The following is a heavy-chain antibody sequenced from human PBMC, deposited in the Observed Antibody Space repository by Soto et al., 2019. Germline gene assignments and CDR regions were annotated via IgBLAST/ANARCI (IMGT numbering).Heavy chain of an antibody. CDR2: IRSKANNYAT. CDR3: TGGENDYNYYYYYPMDV. D-gene: IGHD4-4*01. Sequence: GWSLRLSCAASGFSFSGSVMHWVRLTPGKGLEWVGRIRSKANNYATAYAASVKGRFTISRDDSKNTAFLQMNSLKTEDTAVYYCTGGENDYNYYYYYPMDVWGLGTTVTVSS. CDR1: GFSFSGSV. J-gene: IGHJ6*02. V-gene: IGHV3-73*01.